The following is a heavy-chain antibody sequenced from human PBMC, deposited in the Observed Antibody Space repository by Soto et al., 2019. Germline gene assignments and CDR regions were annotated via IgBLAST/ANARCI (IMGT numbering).Heavy chain of an antibody. CDR2: IAWNSGIV. CDR1: GFTFDDYA. V-gene: IGHV3-9*01. J-gene: IGHJ4*02. CDR3: AKDLYNNYGYYFDS. D-gene: IGHD4-4*01. Sequence: GGSLRLSCAASGFTFDDYAMHWVRQAPGKGLEWVSGIAWNSGIVGYADSVEGRFTISRDNAKNSLYLQMNNLRAEDTALYYCAKDLYNNYGYYFDSWGQGTLVTVSS.